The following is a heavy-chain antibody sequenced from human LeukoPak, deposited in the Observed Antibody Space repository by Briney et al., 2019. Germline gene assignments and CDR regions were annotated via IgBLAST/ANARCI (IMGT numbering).Heavy chain of an antibody. Sequence: GGSLRLSCAASGFTVSAYAMAWVRQAPGKGLEWVSTIYDDNTYYADSVKGRFTISGDNSKNTLYLQMNSLRAEDTAVYFCAKDPPPVHSSGWVGGEFDYWGQGTLVTVSS. D-gene: IGHD6-19*01. CDR2: IYDDNT. V-gene: IGHV3-NL1*01. CDR3: AKDPPPVHSSGWVGGEFDY. J-gene: IGHJ4*02. CDR1: GFTVSAYA.